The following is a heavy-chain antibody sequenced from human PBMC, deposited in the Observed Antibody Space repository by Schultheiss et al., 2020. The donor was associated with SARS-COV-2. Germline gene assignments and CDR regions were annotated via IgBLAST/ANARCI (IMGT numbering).Heavy chain of an antibody. D-gene: IGHD4-17*01. Sequence: GGSLRLSCAASGFTFSGSAMHWVRQASGKGLEWVGRIRSKANNYATAYAASVKGRFTISRDDSKNTAYLQMNGLKTEDTAVYYCAKDLRTTVRGGMDVWGQGTTVTVSS. CDR2: IRSKANNYAT. CDR1: GFTFSGSA. J-gene: IGHJ6*02. V-gene: IGHV3-73*01. CDR3: AKDLRTTVRGGMDV.